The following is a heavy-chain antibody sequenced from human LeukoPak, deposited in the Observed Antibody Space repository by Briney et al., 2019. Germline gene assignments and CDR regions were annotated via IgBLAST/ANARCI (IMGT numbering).Heavy chain of an antibody. D-gene: IGHD4/OR15-4a*01. V-gene: IGHV4-39*01. CDR2: MFYGETT. CDR1: GGSISSYY. CDR3: ARLERSRMDGAQY. Sequence: KASETLSLTCTVSGGSISSYYWGWIRQPPGKGLEWIGSMFYGETTSYSPSLQGRVTISLDTSKNQFSLRLNSVTAADTAVYYCARLERSRMDGAQYWGQGTLVTVSS. J-gene: IGHJ4*02.